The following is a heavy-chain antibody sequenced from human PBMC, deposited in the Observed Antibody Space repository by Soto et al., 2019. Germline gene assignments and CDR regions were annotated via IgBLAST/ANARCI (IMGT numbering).Heavy chain of an antibody. CDR1: GYSFTRYT. CDR2: ISSSSSTI. V-gene: IGHV3-48*01. CDR3: ARDQPVNYYYYMDV. J-gene: IGHJ6*03. Sequence: GGPLRLSCAASGYSFTRYTMNWVRQAPGKGLEWVSYISSSSSTIYYADSVKGRFTISRDNAKNSLYLQMNSLRAEDRAVYYCARDQPVNYYYYMDVWGKGTTVTVSS.